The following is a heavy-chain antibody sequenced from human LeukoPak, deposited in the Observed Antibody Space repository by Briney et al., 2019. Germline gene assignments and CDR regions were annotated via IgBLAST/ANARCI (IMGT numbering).Heavy chain of an antibody. J-gene: IGHJ5*02. D-gene: IGHD2-15*01. V-gene: IGHV4-59*01. CDR1: GGSLSSYY. CDR3: ARGHDGVVGWFAP. Sequence: SETLSLTCTVSGGSLSSYYWSWLRQPPGKGLEWIGYIYYSGSTNYNPSLKSRATISVDTYKNQFSLKVTSVTAADTAVYYCARGHDGVVGWFAPWGRGTLVTVSS. CDR2: IYYSGST.